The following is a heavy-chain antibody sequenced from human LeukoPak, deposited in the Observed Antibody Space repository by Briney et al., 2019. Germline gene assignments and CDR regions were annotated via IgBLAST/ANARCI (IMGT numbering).Heavy chain of an antibody. V-gene: IGHV3-21*01. Sequence: PGGSLRLSCAASGFTFSSYSMNWVRQAPGKGLEWVSSISSSSSYIYYADSVKGRFTISRDNAKNSLYLQMNSLRAEDTAVYYCARRIAAAGIGYFDYWGQGTLVTVSS. CDR3: ARRIAAAGIGYFDY. D-gene: IGHD6-13*01. J-gene: IGHJ4*02. CDR2: ISSSSSYI. CDR1: GFTFSSYS.